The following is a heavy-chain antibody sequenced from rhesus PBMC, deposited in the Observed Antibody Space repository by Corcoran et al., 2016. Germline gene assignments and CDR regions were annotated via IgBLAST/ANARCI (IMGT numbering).Heavy chain of an antibody. J-gene: IGHJ4*01. V-gene: IGHV4-169*01. CDR3: ARGGGYSYGYRFDY. CDR2: IYGSGSST. CDR1: GGSIRSSY. D-gene: IGHD5-36*01. Sequence: LQLQESGPGLVKPSETLSVTCAVSGGSIRSSYWSWIRQAPGKGLEWIGYIYGSGSSTNYNPSLKSRVTLSVDTSKNQLSLKLSSVTAADTAVYYCARGGGYSYGYRFDYWGQGVLVTVSS.